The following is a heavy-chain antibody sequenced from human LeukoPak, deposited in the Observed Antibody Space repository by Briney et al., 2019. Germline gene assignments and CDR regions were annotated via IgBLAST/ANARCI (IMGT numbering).Heavy chain of an antibody. CDR2: INHSGST. J-gene: IGHJ4*02. CDR1: GGSFSGYY. D-gene: IGHD5-18*01. Sequence: PSETLSLTCAVYGGSFSGYYWSWIRQPPGKGLEWIGEINHSGSTNYNPSLKSRVTISVDTSKNQSSLKLSSVTAADTAVYYCAGVDTAMAQFDYWGQGTLVTVSS. CDR3: AGVDTAMAQFDY. V-gene: IGHV4-34*01.